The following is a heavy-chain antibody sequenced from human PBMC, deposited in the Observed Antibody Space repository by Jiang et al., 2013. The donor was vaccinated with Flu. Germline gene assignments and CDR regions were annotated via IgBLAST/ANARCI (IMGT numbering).Heavy chain of an antibody. Sequence: VQLLESGGGVVQPGGTLRLSCAASGFTFSIYAMSWVRQAPGKGLEWVSGMSGGGGSVYYADSVRGRFSISRDNSKNMLYLQVNGPRPEDAAVYYCARGPDCSGTSCYEYNYYGMDVWGQGTTVTVSS. CDR3: ARGPDCSGTSCYEYNYYGMDV. CDR2: MSGGGGSV. V-gene: IGHV3-23*01. CDR1: GFTFSIYA. J-gene: IGHJ6*02. D-gene: IGHD2-2*01.